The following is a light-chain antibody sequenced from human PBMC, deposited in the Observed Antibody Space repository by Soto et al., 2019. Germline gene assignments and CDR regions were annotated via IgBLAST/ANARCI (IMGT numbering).Light chain of an antibody. CDR1: QSVSGNY. CDR3: QQRSNWPTIP. J-gene: IGKJ5*01. CDR2: DAS. V-gene: IGKV3-11*01. Sequence: EIVLTQSPGTLSLSQGERATLSGRGRQSVSGNYLSWYQQKPGQAPRLLIYDASNRATGIPARFSGSVSGTDFTLTISSLEPEDLAVYYGQQRSNWPTIPCGQRTRLAIK.